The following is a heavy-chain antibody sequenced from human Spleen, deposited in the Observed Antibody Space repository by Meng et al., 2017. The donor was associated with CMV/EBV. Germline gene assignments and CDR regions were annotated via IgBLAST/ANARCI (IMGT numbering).Heavy chain of an antibody. CDR2: ISASGGSS. V-gene: IGHV3-23*01. Sequence: GSLKISCAASGFTFSDHAMSWVRQAPGKGLEWISTISASGGSSYYADSVKGRFTISRDNSKNRLYVQMSSLRAEDTAIYYCARDNSLIVPTSKSYFDFWGQGTLVTVS. CDR1: GFTFSDHA. CDR3: ARDNSLIVPTSKSYFDF. J-gene: IGHJ4*02. D-gene: IGHD3-22*01.